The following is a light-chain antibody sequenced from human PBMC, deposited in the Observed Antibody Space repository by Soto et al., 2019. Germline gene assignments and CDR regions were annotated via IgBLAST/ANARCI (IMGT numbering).Light chain of an antibody. CDR3: QQSYKTPRT. Sequence: DIQMTQSPSSLSASVGDRVTITCRASQSISSYLHWYQQKPGKAPKLLIYAASSLQSGVPSRFSGSGSATDFILTISSLQPEDFATYYYQQSYKTPRTFGQGTKVEIK. J-gene: IGKJ1*01. V-gene: IGKV1-39*01. CDR2: AAS. CDR1: QSISSY.